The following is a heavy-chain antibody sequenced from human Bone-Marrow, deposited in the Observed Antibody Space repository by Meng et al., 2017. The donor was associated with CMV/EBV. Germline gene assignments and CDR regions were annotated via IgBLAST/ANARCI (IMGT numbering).Heavy chain of an antibody. D-gene: IGHD5-12*01. CDR3: ARGAGEWLRIFDY. CDR2: INAGNGNT. J-gene: IGHJ4*02. V-gene: IGHV1-3*01. Sequence: RASGYAFTSFAMHWVRQAPGQRREWMGWINAGNGNTKYSQNFQGRVTITRDTSANTASMELSSLRSEDTAVYYCARGAGEWLRIFDYWGQGTLVTVSS. CDR1: GYAFTSFA.